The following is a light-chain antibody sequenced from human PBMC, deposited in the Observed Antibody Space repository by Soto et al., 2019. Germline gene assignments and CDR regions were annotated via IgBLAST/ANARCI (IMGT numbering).Light chain of an antibody. J-gene: IGKJ2*01. V-gene: IGKV3-20*01. CDR3: QQYGSSPYT. CDR2: DVS. Sequence: DIVLTQSPGTLSLSPGERATLSCRSSQSVSSNYLAWYQQKPDQAPRLVIYDVSGRATGIPDRFSGSGSGTDFTLTISRLEPEDSAVYYCQQYGSSPYTFGQGTKLEIK. CDR1: QSVSSNY.